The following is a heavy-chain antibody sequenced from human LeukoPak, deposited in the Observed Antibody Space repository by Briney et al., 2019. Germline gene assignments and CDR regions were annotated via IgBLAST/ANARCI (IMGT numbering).Heavy chain of an antibody. CDR3: ARDLGWNWNYDAFDI. CDR1: GGSISSSSYY. D-gene: IGHD1-7*01. Sequence: SETLSLTCTVSGGSISSSSYYWGWIRQPAGKGLEWIGRIYTSGSTNYNPSLKSRVTMSVDTSKNQFSLKLSSVTAADTAVYYCARDLGWNWNYDAFDIWGQGTMVTVSS. J-gene: IGHJ3*02. V-gene: IGHV4-61*02. CDR2: IYTSGST.